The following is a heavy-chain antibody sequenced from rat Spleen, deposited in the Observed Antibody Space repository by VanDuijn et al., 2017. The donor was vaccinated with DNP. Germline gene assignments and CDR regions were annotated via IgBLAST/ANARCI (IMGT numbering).Heavy chain of an antibody. D-gene: IGHD1-12*03. CDR1: GSSITSYY. Sequence: EVQLQESGPGLVEPSQSLSLTCSVTGSSITSYYWGWIRKFPGNKMEWIGHIRYTGSTSYNPSLKSLVSISRDTSKNQFFLQLNSVTAEDTATYYCASYFYDGYFAMDAWGQGTSVTVSS. CDR2: IRYTGST. CDR3: ASYFYDGYFAMDA. J-gene: IGHJ4*01. V-gene: IGHV3-1*01.